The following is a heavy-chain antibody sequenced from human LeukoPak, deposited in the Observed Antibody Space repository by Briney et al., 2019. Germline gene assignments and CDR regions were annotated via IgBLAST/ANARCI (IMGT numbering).Heavy chain of an antibody. D-gene: IGHD6-19*01. Sequence: SGPALVKPPQTLTLTCTFSGFSLSTSGMCVSWIRQPPGKALEWLARIDWDDDKYYSTSLKTRLTISKDTSKNQVVLTMTNMDPVDTATYYCARNKYSSGWYRVDYWGQGTLVTVSS. V-gene: IGHV2-70*11. CDR2: IDWDDDK. CDR1: GFSLSTSGMC. CDR3: ARNKYSSGWYRVDY. J-gene: IGHJ4*02.